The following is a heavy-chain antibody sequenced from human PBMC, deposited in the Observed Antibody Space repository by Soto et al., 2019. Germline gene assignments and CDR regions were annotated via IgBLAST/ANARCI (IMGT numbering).Heavy chain of an antibody. D-gene: IGHD1-26*01. V-gene: IGHV1-3*01. CDR1: EYTFTSYA. CDR2: INGGDGNT. J-gene: IGHJ4*02. Sequence: ASVKVSCKASEYTFTSYAMHWVRQAPGQRLEWMGWINGGDGNTKYSQKFQGRVTITRDTSASTAYMELSSLRSEDTAVYYCKRSGYSGSYYDYWGQGTLVTVSS. CDR3: KRSGYSGSYYDY.